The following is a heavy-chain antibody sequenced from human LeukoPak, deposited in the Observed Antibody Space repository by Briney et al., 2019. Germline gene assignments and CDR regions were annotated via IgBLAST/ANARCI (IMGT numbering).Heavy chain of an antibody. Sequence: GASVKVSCKVSGYTFTGYYMHWVRQAPGQGLEWMGWINPNSGGTNYAQKFQGRVTMTRDTSISTAYMELSSLRSEDTAVYYCASGVYGIAVAGTWNYWGQGTLVTVSS. J-gene: IGHJ4*02. CDR2: INPNSGGT. D-gene: IGHD6-19*01. CDR3: ASGVYGIAVAGTWNY. CDR1: GYTFTGYY. V-gene: IGHV1-2*02.